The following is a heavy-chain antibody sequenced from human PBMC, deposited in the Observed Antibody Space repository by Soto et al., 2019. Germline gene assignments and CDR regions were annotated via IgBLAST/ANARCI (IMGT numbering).Heavy chain of an antibody. V-gene: IGHV4-39*01. CDR3: ARFLYYGRGGDGPYYCHY. J-gene: IGHJ4*02. Sequence: VFCESIPKSVFYWAWAGQTPVKGLECIASIYYAGNAYYNPSLQSRVTISVDASKNQFSLELQSVTAADSAVYYCARFLYYGRGGDGPYYCHYWSQGTLVTV. CDR2: IYYAGNA. D-gene: IGHD2-15*01. CDR1: CESIPKSVFY.